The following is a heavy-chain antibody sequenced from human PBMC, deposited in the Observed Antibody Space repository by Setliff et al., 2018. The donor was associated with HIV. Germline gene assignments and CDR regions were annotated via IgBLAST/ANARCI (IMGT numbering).Heavy chain of an antibody. CDR3: ARDMHANINAQDV. CDR1: GRSLSGYY. CDR2: INQSGST. Sequence: SETLSLTCAVYGRSLSGYYWSWIRQPPGKGLEWIGEINQSGSTNYNPSLKSRVTISVDKSKKQFSLKLSSVTAADTAVYYCARDMHANINAQDVWGQGTLVTVSS. J-gene: IGHJ1*01. V-gene: IGHV4-34*01. D-gene: IGHD2-8*01.